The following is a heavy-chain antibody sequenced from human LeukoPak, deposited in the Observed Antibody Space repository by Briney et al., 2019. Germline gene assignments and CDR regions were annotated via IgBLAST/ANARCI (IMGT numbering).Heavy chain of an antibody. CDR1: GVSLTGYN. J-gene: IGHJ1*01. CDR2: INHRGSA. D-gene: IGHD2-2*02. V-gene: IGHV4-34*01. CDR3: ARRGRYCTGANCYTGYFRH. Sequence: SETLSLTCAVSGVSLTGYNWSWIRQSPGKGLEWIGEINHRGSANYNPSLKSRVTISVDTPKKQFSLNLSSVTAADTAVYYCARRGRYCTGANCYTGYFRHWGQGTLVTVSS.